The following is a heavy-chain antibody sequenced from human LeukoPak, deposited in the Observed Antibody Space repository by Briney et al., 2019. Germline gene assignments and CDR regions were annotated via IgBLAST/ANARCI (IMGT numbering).Heavy chain of an antibody. CDR1: EFNGFGFSSYT. CDR2: ISGTSAYI. Sequence: TAGGSLRLSCNASEFNGFGFSSYTVNWVRQAPGKGLEWVSSISGTSAYIYYGSSVRGRFTISRDNAKNSLFLQMDSLRAEDTAIYYCARGPGYMDVWGSGTTVTVSS. J-gene: IGHJ6*03. V-gene: IGHV3-21*06. CDR3: ARGPGYMDV.